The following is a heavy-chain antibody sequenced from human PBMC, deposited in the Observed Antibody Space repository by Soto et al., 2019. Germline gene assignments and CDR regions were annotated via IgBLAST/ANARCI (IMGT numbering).Heavy chain of an antibody. D-gene: IGHD6-13*01. V-gene: IGHV3-30-3*01. CDR2: ISYDGSNK. CDR3: ARVAAAGTFNVYYGMDV. J-gene: IGHJ6*02. Sequence: GGSLRLSCAASGFTFSSYAMHWVRQAPGKGLEWVAVISYDGSNKYYADSVKGRFTISRDNSKNTLYLQMNSLRAEDTAVYYCARVAAAGTFNVYYGMDVWGQGTTVTVSS. CDR1: GFTFSSYA.